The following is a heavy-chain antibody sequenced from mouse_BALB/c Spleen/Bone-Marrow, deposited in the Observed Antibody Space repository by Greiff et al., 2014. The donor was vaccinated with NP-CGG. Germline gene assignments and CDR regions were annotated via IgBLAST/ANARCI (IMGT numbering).Heavy chain of an antibody. Sequence: EVKLEESGAELVRSGASVKLSCTASGFNIKDYYMHWVKQRPEQGQEWIGWIDPENGDTEYAPKFQGKATMTADTSSNTAYLQLSSLTSEDTAVYYCNARGDYDFDYFDYWGQGTTLTVSS. CDR2: IDPENGDT. V-gene: IGHV14-4*02. CDR1: GFNIKDYY. D-gene: IGHD2-4*01. CDR3: NARGDYDFDYFDY. J-gene: IGHJ2*01.